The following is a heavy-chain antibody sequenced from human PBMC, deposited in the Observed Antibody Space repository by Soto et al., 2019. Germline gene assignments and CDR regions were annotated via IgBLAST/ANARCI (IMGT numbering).Heavy chain of an antibody. D-gene: IGHD6-6*01. J-gene: IGHJ3*02. CDR3: ARDPRLAARDAFDI. Sequence: SVKVSCKASGGTFSSYAISWVRQAPGQGLEWMGGIIPIFGTANYAQKFQGRVTITADESTSTAYMELSSLRSEDTAVYYCARDPRLAARDAFDIWGQGTMVTVSS. CDR2: IIPIFGTA. V-gene: IGHV1-69*13. CDR1: GGTFSSYA.